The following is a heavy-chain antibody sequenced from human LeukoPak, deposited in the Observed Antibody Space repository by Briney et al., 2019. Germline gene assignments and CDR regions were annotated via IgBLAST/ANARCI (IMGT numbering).Heavy chain of an antibody. Sequence: SETLSLTCTVSGGSISTISSSTYYWGWIRQAPGKGLEWIGSRVYGENSHYNPSLKSRATLSVDTSNNQFSLKLTSVTAADAAVYFCARQLPTAAADTRGYFDYWGQGTVVTVSS. D-gene: IGHD6-25*01. CDR2: RVYGENS. J-gene: IGHJ4*02. CDR1: GGSISTISSSTYY. V-gene: IGHV4-39*01. CDR3: ARQLPTAAADTRGYFDY.